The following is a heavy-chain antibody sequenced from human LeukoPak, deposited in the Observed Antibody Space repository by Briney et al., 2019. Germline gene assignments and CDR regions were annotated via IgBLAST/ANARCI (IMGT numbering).Heavy chain of an antibody. V-gene: IGHV3-7*04. J-gene: IGHJ4*02. CDR3: ARGDVSSAYRAFDY. CDR1: GFTFSRYW. Sequence: GGSLRLSCAASGFTFSRYWMTWVRQAQGKGLEWVANIKEDGSEKNYVDSVKGRFIISRDNAENSLYLQMNSLRAEDTAVYYCARGDVSSAYRAFDYWGQGTLVTVSS. D-gene: IGHD3-22*01. CDR2: IKEDGSEK.